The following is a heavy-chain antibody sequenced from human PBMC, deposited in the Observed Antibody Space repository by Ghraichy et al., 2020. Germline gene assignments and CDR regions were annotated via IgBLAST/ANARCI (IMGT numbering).Heavy chain of an antibody. CDR2: IDHSGNT. Sequence: SETLSLTCPVSGYSISSSYFWGWIRQPPGRGLEWIGTIDHSGNTSYYPSLKSRVTMSVDTSQNQFSLQLNSVTAADTAVYYCARIEARLDYYYGCDVWGQGTTVTVSS. CDR1: GYSISSSYF. CDR3: ARIEARLDYYYGCDV. J-gene: IGHJ6*02. V-gene: IGHV4-38-2*01. D-gene: IGHD6-19*01.